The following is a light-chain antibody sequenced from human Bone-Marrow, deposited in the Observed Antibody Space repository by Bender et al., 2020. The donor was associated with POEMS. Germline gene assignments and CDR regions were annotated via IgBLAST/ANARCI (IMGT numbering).Light chain of an antibody. J-gene: IGLJ2*01. Sequence: SYELTQPSSVSVSPGQTATITCSGEILAKKYARWLQQKPGQAPVVVISRDIDRPSGIPMRISGSSSGTTVTLTISGAQVDDEADYYCYSAADNTLVFGGGTSLTVL. CDR3: YSAADNTLV. CDR2: RDI. V-gene: IGLV3-27*01. CDR1: ILAKKY.